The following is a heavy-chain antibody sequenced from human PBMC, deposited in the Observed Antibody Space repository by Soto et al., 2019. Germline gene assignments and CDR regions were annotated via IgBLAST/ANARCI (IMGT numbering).Heavy chain of an antibody. Sequence: PVESLKISCKGSGYSFTSYWIGWVRQMPGKVLEWMGIIYPGDSDTRYSPSFQGQVTISADKSISTAYLQWSSLKTSDTAMYYCARLDRQYYDSSGYYGYYYGMDVWGQGTTVTVSS. CDR1: GYSFTSYW. CDR3: ARLDRQYYDSSGYYGYYYGMDV. CDR2: IYPGDSDT. J-gene: IGHJ6*02. D-gene: IGHD3-22*01. V-gene: IGHV5-51*01.